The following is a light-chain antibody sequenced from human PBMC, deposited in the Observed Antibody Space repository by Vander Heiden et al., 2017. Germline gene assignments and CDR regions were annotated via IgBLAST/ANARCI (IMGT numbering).Light chain of an antibody. J-gene: IGKJ1*01. Sequence: DIQMTQSPSALSASVGDRVTITRRASQSISSWLAWYDQKPGKAPWVLMYEACSLESGVPSRFSGSGSRTEITRTISSVQPDDFATYYGQHRRTFGQGTKVEIK. CDR2: EAC. V-gene: IGKV1-5*01. CDR3: QHRRT. CDR1: QSISSW.